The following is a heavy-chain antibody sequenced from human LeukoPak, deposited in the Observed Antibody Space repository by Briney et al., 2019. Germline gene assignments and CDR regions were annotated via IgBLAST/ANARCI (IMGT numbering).Heavy chain of an antibody. CDR2: ISSSGSTI. CDR3: ARDSGSYGLVDY. CDR1: GFTFSSYE. J-gene: IGHJ4*02. Sequence: GGSLRLSCAASGFTFSSYEMNWVRQAPGKGLEWVSYISSSGSTIYYADSVKGRFTISRDNAKNSLYLQMNSLRAEDTAVYYCARDSGSYGLVDYWGQGTLVTVSS. D-gene: IGHD5-18*01. V-gene: IGHV3-48*03.